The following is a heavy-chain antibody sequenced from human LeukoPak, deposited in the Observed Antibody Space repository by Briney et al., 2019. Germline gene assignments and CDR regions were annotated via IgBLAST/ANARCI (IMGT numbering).Heavy chain of an antibody. CDR3: ARSPRFLEWLSPVQGHDY. D-gene: IGHD3-3*01. CDR1: GGSFSGYY. V-gene: IGHV4-34*01. Sequence: SETLSLTCAVYGGSFSGYYWSWIRQPPGKGLEWIGEINHSGSTNYNPSLKSRVTISVDTSKNQFSLKLSSVTAADTAVYYCARSPRFLEWLSPVQGHDYWGQGTLVTVSS. CDR2: INHSGST. J-gene: IGHJ4*02.